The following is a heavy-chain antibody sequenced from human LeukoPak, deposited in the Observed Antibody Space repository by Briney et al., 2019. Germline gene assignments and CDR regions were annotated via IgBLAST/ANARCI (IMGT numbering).Heavy chain of an antibody. CDR1: GFTFSSYW. J-gene: IGHJ3*02. V-gene: IGHV3-7*01. D-gene: IGHD3-10*01. Sequence: GGSLRLSCAASGFTFSSYWMSWVRQAPGKGLEWVANIKQDGSEKYYVDSVKGRFTISRDNAKNSLYLQMNSLRAEDTAVYYCAGELWFGEFDAFDIWGQGAMVTVSS. CDR3: AGELWFGEFDAFDI. CDR2: IKQDGSEK.